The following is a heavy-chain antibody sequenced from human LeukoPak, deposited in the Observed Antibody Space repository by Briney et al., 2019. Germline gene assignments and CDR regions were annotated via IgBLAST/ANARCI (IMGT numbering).Heavy chain of an antibody. CDR2: IWFDGSNE. D-gene: IGHD1-26*01. CDR3: ARLVGGTTGATDF. Sequence: PGGSLRLSCTASGFNFSYYAIHWVRQAPGKGLAWVELIWFDGSNEYYEDSVKGRFTISRDNPKDTVFLQMNSLTVDDTAVYYCARLVGGTTGATDFWGQGSLVSVS. J-gene: IGHJ4*02. V-gene: IGHV3-33*01. CDR1: GFNFSYYA.